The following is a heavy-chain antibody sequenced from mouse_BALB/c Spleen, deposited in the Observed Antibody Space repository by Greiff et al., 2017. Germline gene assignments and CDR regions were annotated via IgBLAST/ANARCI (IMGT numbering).Heavy chain of an antibody. CDR3: ARDPPYDYDSSWFAY. CDR2: IWAGGST. D-gene: IGHD2-4*01. Sequence: QVQLKESGPGLVAPSQSLSITCTVSGFSLTSYGVHWVRQPPGKGLEWLGVIWAGGSTNYNSALMSRLSISKDNSKSQVFLKMNSLQTDDTAMYYCARDPPYDYDSSWFAYWGQGTLVTVSA. J-gene: IGHJ3*01. CDR1: GFSLTSYG. V-gene: IGHV2-9*02.